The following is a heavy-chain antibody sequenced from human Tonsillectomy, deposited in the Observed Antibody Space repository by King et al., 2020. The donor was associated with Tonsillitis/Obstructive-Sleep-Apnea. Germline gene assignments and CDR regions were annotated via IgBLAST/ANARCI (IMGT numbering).Heavy chain of an antibody. Sequence: QLQESGPGLVKPSETLSLTCTVSGGSISSYYWSWIRPPPGKGLEWIGYIYYSGSTNYNPSLKSRVTISVDTSKNQFSLKLSSVTAADTAVYYCARRGGYSGYDLEGWAFDIWGQGTMVTVSS. CDR1: GGSISSYY. D-gene: IGHD5-12*01. CDR3: ARRGGYSGYDLEGWAFDI. CDR2: IYYSGST. J-gene: IGHJ3*02. V-gene: IGHV4-59*08.